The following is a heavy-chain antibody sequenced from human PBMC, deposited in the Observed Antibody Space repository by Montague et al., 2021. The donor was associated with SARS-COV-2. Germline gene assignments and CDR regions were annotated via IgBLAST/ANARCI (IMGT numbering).Heavy chain of an antibody. CDR3: ARSPTYYHILTGYFNGPNCFDP. CDR2: IYYSGGT. CDR1: GGSISSSSYY. J-gene: IGHJ5*02. D-gene: IGHD3-9*01. V-gene: IGHV4-39*01. Sequence: SETLSLTCTVSGGSISSSSYYWGWIRQPPGKGLEWIGSIYYSGGTYYNPSLKSRVTISVDTSKNQFSLKLSSVTAADTAVYYCARSPTYYHILTGYFNGPNCFDPWGQGTLVTVSS.